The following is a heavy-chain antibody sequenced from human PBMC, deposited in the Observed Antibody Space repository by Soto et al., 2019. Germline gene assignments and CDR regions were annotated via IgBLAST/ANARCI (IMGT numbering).Heavy chain of an antibody. CDR3: AADNRYSSSWPPGRYYYYGMDV. J-gene: IGHJ6*02. D-gene: IGHD6-13*01. CDR1: GFTFSNYW. Sequence: PGGSLRLSCAASGFTFSNYWMSWVRRAPGKGLEWVAVISYDGSNKYYADSVKGRFTISRDNSKNTLYLQMNSLRAEDTAVYYCAADNRYSSSWPPGRYYYYGMDVWGQGTTVTVSS. CDR2: ISYDGSNK. V-gene: IGHV3-30*03.